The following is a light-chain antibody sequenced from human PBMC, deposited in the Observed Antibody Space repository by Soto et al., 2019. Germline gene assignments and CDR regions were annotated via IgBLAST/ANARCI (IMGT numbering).Light chain of an antibody. J-gene: IGKJ1*01. CDR2: GVS. V-gene: IGKV3-20*01. CDR1: QSVSSY. CDR3: QQYGSSLPWT. Sequence: EIVLTQSPGTLSLSPGERATLSCRASQSVSSYLAWYQQKPGQAPRLLIYGVSSRATGIPDRFSGSGSGTDFTLTISRPEPEDFSVFYCQQYGSSLPWTFGQGTKVEIK.